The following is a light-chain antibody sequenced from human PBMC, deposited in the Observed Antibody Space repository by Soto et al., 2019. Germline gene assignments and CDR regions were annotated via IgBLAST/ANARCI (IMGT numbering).Light chain of an antibody. CDR1: QGIDTS. Sequence: RFTPSPSSLSASVGDRVTITCRASQGIDTSLAWYQQKPGKAPKLLIYAASNFQSGVPSRFSGSGSGTHFTLTISSLQPEDFATYYCQQLHGYPITFGQGTRLEIK. CDR2: AAS. V-gene: IGKV1-9*01. J-gene: IGKJ5*01. CDR3: QQLHGYPIT.